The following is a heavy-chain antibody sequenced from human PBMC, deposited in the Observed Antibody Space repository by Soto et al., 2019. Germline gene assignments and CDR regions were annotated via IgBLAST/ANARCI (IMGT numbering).Heavy chain of an antibody. CDR3: ARDRLPYGDYWPAGMDV. D-gene: IGHD4-17*01. V-gene: IGHV4-30-4*02. Sequence: SETLSLICTVSGGSIISGDYYFICIRQPPWKGLEWIGYIYYSGSTYYNPSLKSRVTISVDTSKNQFSLKLSSVTAADTAVYYCARDRLPYGDYWPAGMDVWGQGTTVTVSS. CDR1: GGSIISGDYY. J-gene: IGHJ6*02. CDR2: IYYSGST.